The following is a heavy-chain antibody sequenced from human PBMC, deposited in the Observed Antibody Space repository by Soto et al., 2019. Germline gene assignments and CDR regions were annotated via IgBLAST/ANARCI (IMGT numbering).Heavy chain of an antibody. V-gene: IGHV4-34*01. J-gene: IGHJ3*02. Sequence: PSETLSLTCTVSGGSISSYYWSWIRQPPGKGLEWIGEINHSGSTNYNPSLKSRVTVSVDTSKNQFSLRLSSVTAADTAVYYCARGREYYDRGAFDIWGQGTMVTVSS. CDR1: GGSISSYY. CDR3: ARGREYYDRGAFDI. D-gene: IGHD3-22*01. CDR2: INHSGST.